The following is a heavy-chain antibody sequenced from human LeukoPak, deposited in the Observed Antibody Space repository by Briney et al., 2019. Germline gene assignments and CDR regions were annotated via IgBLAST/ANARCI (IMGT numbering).Heavy chain of an antibody. V-gene: IGHV3-7*01. J-gene: IGHJ4*02. D-gene: IGHD2-15*01. CDR3: ARGYCSGGSCYPSYFDY. Sequence: GGSLRLSCAASGFTFSSYWMSWVRQAPGKGLGWVANIKQDGSGKYYVDSVKGRFTISRDNAKNSLYLQMNSLRAEDTAVYYCARGYCSGGSCYPSYFDYWGQGTLVTVSS. CDR2: IKQDGSGK. CDR1: GFTFSSYW.